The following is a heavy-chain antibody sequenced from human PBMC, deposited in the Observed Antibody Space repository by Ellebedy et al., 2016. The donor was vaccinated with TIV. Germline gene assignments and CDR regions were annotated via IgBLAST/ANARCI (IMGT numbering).Heavy chain of an antibody. CDR2: IYHSGST. CDR3: ARLPGMATIKSNNWFDP. D-gene: IGHD5-24*01. V-gene: IGHV4-38-2*02. Sequence: SETLSLXXTVSGYSISSGYYWGWIRQPPGKGLEWIGSIYHSGSTYYNPSLKSRVTISVDTSKNQFSLKLSSVTAADTAVYYCARLPGMATIKSNNWFDPWGQGTLVTVSS. CDR1: GYSISSGYY. J-gene: IGHJ5*02.